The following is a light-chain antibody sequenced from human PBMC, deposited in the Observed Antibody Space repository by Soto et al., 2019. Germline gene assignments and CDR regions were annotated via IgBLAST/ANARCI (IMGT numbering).Light chain of an antibody. J-gene: IGKJ2*01. Sequence: DIVMTQSPLSLPVTPGEPASISCRSSQSLFHSNGYNYLDWYLQKPGQSPQLLIYLGSNRASGVPDRFSGSGSGLDFTLKISRVEAEDVGVYYCMQALQTPRTFGQGTKLEIK. CDR1: QSLFHSNGYNY. CDR3: MQALQTPRT. CDR2: LGS. V-gene: IGKV2-28*01.